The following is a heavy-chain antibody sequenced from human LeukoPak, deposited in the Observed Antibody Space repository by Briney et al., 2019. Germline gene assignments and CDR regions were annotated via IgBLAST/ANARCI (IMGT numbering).Heavy chain of an antibody. V-gene: IGHV3-21*01. Sequence: PGGSLRLSCAASGFTFSSYSMNWVRQAPGKGLEWVSSISSSSSYIYYADSVKGRFTISRDNAKNSLYLQMNCLRAEDTAVYYCASYCGGDCYPDAFDIWGQGTMVTVSS. J-gene: IGHJ3*02. D-gene: IGHD2-21*01. CDR3: ASYCGGDCYPDAFDI. CDR1: GFTFSSYS. CDR2: ISSSSSYI.